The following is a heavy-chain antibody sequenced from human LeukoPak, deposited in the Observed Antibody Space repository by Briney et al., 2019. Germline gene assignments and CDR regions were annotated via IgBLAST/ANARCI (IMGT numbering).Heavy chain of an antibody. D-gene: IGHD6-6*01. J-gene: IGHJ6*03. Sequence: SVKVSCKASGGTFSSYAISWVRQAPGQGLEWMGRIIPIFGTANYTQKFQGRVTITTDESTSTAYMELSSLRSEDTAVYYCARDGTYSSSSGYYYYYMDVWGKGTTVTVSS. CDR1: GGTFSSYA. CDR3: ARDGTYSSSSGYYYYYMDV. V-gene: IGHV1-69*05. CDR2: IIPIFGTA.